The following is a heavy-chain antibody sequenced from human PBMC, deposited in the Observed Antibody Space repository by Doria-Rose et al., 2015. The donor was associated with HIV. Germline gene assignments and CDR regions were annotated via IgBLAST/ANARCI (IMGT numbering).Heavy chain of an antibody. V-gene: IGHV2-26*01. CDR2: IFSDGER. Sequence: QESGPVLVKPTETLTLTCTVSGVSLSSPGMGVSWIRQPPGKALEWLANIFSDGERSYKTSLMSRLTISRVTAKSQVVLTMTDMDPVDPATYYCARIKSSRWYHKYYFDFWGQGTLVIDSA. D-gene: IGHD6-13*01. J-gene: IGHJ4*02. CDR3: ARIKSSRWYHKYYFDF. CDR1: GVSLSSPGMG.